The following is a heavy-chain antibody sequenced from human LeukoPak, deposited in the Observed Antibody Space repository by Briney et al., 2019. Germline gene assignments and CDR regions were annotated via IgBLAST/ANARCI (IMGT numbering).Heavy chain of an antibody. Sequence: GGSLRLSCAASGFSFSDYWMSWVRQAPGKGLEWVAVISYDGSNKYYADSVKGRFTISRDNSKNTLYLQMNSLRAEDTAVYYCAKDWTTVTTSDYWGQGTLVTVSS. V-gene: IGHV3-30*18. CDR3: AKDWTTVTTSDY. CDR2: ISYDGSNK. CDR1: GFSFSDYW. J-gene: IGHJ4*02. D-gene: IGHD4-17*01.